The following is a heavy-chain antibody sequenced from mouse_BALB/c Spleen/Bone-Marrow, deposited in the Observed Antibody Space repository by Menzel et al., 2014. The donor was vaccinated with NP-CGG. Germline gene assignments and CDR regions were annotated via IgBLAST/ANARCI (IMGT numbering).Heavy chain of an antibody. J-gene: IGHJ4*01. CDR3: ARRQLGLSYAMDY. Sequence: VQLQHPGPELVKPGASVKMSCKASGYTFTSYYIHWVKQRPGQGLEWIGWIYPGDGSTKYNEKFKGKTTLTADKSSSTAYTLLSSLTSEDSAIYFCARRQLGLSYAMDYWGQGTSVTVSS. D-gene: IGHD3-2*01. CDR2: IYPGDGST. V-gene: IGHV1S56*01. CDR1: GYTFTSYY.